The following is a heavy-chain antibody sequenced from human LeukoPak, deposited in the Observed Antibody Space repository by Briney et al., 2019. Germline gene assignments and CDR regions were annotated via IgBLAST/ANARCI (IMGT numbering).Heavy chain of an antibody. CDR3: TRDSYPWIQLWFLKY. CDR2: IKSKTDGGTT. D-gene: IGHD5-18*01. V-gene: IGHV3-15*07. J-gene: IGHJ4*02. Sequence: GGSLRLSCAASGFTFSNAWMNWVRQAPGKGLEWVGRIKSKTDGGTTDYAAPVKGRFTISRDDSKNTLYLQMNSLRAEDTAVYYCTRDSYPWIQLWFLKYWGQGTLVTVSS. CDR1: GFTFSNAW.